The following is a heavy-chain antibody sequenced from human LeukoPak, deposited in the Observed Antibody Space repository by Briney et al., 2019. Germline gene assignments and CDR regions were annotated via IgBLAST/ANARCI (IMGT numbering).Heavy chain of an antibody. Sequence: GGSLRLSCAASGFTFSSSAMSWVRQAPGKGLEWVSLISKSGDFIYYADSVKGRFTISRDSSKNTLNLQMNSLRAEDTAVYDCAKESAADGYFDYWGLGTLVTVSS. CDR3: AKESAADGYFDY. V-gene: IGHV3-23*01. CDR1: GFTFSSSA. D-gene: IGHD6-13*01. CDR2: ISKSGDFI. J-gene: IGHJ4*01.